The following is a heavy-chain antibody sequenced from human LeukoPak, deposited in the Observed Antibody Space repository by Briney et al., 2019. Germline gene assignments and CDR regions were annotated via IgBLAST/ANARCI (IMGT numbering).Heavy chain of an antibody. J-gene: IGHJ4*02. V-gene: IGHV3-7*01. CDR1: GFTFSSYW. D-gene: IGHD6-19*01. Sequence: GGSLRLSWAASGFTFSSYWMSWVRQAPGKGLEWVANIKQDGSEKYYVDSVKGRFTISRDNAKNSLYLQMNSLRAEDTAVYYCARDYLAVAAPFDYWGQGTLVTVSS. CDR2: IKQDGSEK. CDR3: ARDYLAVAAPFDY.